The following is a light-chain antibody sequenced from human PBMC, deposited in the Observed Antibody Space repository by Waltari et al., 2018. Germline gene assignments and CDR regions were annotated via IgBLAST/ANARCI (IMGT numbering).Light chain of an antibody. CDR1: SSDVGAYNY. CDR2: KVI. Sequence: QSALTQPASVSGSPGQSITISCTGTSSDVGAYNYVSWYQHYPGKAPKLICYKVIKRSSGVFYGFSDSESGNTASLTISGLQSEDDADYSCSSYARGSTWVFGGGTKLTVL. J-gene: IGLJ3*02. V-gene: IGLV2-14*01. CDR3: SSYARGSTWV.